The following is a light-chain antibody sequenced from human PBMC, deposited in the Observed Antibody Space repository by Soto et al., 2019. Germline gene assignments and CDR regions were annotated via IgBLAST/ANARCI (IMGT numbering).Light chain of an antibody. V-gene: IGKV1-5*03. Sequence: DIQMTQSPSTLSGSVGDRVTITCRASQTISSWLAWYQQKPGKAPKLLIYKASTLKSGVPSRFSGSGSGTEFTLTISSLQPDDFAVYYCQQYGSSPYTFGQGTRLEIK. CDR1: QTISSW. J-gene: IGKJ2*01. CDR2: KAS. CDR3: QQYGSSPYT.